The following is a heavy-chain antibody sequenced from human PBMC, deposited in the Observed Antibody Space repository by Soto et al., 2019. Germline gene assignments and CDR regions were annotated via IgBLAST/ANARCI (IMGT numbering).Heavy chain of an antibody. V-gene: IGHV4-34*01. CDR1: GGSFSGYY. Sequence: SETLSLTCAVYGGSFSGYYWSWIRQPPGKGLEWIGEINHSGSTNYNPSLKSRVTISVDTSKNQFSLKLSSVTAADTAVYYCARDSYYDSRGSFDYWGQGTLVTVSS. CDR2: INHSGST. J-gene: IGHJ4*02. D-gene: IGHD3-22*01. CDR3: ARDSYYDSRGSFDY.